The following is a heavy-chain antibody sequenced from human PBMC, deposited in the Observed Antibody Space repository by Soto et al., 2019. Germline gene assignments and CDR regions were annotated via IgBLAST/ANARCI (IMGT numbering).Heavy chain of an antibody. J-gene: IGHJ4*02. D-gene: IGHD2-21*02. CDR3: ARAPSMYGDCWGTCGY. CDR2: IWYDGSNK. V-gene: IGHV3-33*01. Sequence: QVQLVESGGGVVQPGRSLRLSCAASGFTFSSYVMHWVRQAPGKGMEWVAVIWYDGSNKYYADSVKGRFTISRTNSTNTLYLQMHRLRAEDTAVCYCARAPSMYGDCWGTCGYWGQGTLVTAAS. CDR1: GFTFSSYV.